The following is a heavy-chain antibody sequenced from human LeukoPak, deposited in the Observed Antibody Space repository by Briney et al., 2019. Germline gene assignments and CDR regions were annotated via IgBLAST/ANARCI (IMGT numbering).Heavy chain of an antibody. Sequence: GGSLRLSCAASGFTFDDYGMSWVRQAPGKGLEWVSTINWNGGSTGYADSVKGRFSISRDNAKNALYLQMNSLRAEDTALYYCASGVVAANYFDYWGQGTLVTVSS. CDR3: ASGVVAANYFDY. V-gene: IGHV3-20*04. D-gene: IGHD2-15*01. J-gene: IGHJ4*02. CDR1: GFTFDDYG. CDR2: INWNGGST.